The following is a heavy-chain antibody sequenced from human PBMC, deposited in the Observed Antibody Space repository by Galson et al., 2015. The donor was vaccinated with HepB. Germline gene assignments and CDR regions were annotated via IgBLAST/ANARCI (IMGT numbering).Heavy chain of an antibody. CDR3: ARGGMATIGGPTFDS. D-gene: IGHD5-24*01. CDR1: RYTFTKFG. V-gene: IGHV1-18*01. CDR2: INPSNGNT. J-gene: IGHJ4*02. Sequence: SVKVSCKAYRYTFTKFGISWVRQAPGQGLEWMGWINPSNGNTNYAQKFQGRVIMTTDTSTSTAYMELRSLRSDDTAVYYCARGGMATIGGPTFDSWGQGALVSVSS.